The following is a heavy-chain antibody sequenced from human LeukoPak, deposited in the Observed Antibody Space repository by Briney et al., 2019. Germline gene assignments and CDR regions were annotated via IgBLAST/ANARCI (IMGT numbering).Heavy chain of an antibody. V-gene: IGHV3-23*01. Sequence: GGSLRLSCEASGFTFGSYEMTWVRQAPGKGLEWVSAISGSGGSTYYADSVKGRFTISRDNSKNTLYLQMNSLRAEDTAVYYCAKSGYYDSSGYYFSVLEAFDIWGQGTMVTVSS. CDR1: GFTFGSYE. D-gene: IGHD3-22*01. CDR3: AKSGYYDSSGYYFSVLEAFDI. J-gene: IGHJ3*02. CDR2: ISGSGGST.